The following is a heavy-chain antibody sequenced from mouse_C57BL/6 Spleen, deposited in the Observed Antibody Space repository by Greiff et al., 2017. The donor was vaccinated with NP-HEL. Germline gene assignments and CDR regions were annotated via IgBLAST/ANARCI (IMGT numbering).Heavy chain of an antibody. CDR3: TRRGTGYYYAMDY. Sequence: VQLKQSGTVLARPGASVKMSCKTSGYTFTSYWMHWVKQRPGQGLEWIGAIYPGNSDTSYNQKFKGKANLTAVTSASTAYMELSSLTNEDSAVYYCTRRGTGYYYAMDYWGQGTSVTVSS. CDR2: IYPGNSDT. J-gene: IGHJ4*01. D-gene: IGHD4-1*01. CDR1: GYTFTSYW. V-gene: IGHV1-5*01.